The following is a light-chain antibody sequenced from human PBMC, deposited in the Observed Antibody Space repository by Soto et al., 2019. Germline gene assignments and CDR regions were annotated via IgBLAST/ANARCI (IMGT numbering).Light chain of an antibody. CDR1: RGHRSYA. CDR3: QTWGTGVV. Sequence: QLVLTQSPSASASLGASVKLTCTLSRGHRSYAIAWHQQQPEQGPRYLMKLNSDGSHSKGDGIPDRCSGSGAGAERYLTIPSLQSEEEADYYCQTWGTGVVFGGGTKLTVL. J-gene: IGLJ2*01. V-gene: IGLV4-69*01. CDR2: LNSDGSH.